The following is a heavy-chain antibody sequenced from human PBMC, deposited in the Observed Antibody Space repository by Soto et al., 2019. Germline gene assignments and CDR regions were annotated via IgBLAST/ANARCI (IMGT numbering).Heavy chain of an antibody. D-gene: IGHD3-3*01. CDR2: INHSGST. J-gene: IGHJ5*02. V-gene: IGHV4-34*01. CDR3: ARSWREPLFGGFILGKIWFDP. CDR1: GGSFSGYY. Sequence: PSETLSLTCAVYGGSFSGYYWSWIRQPPGKGLEWIGEINHSGSTNYNPSLKSRVTISVDTSKNQFSLKLSSVTAADTAVYYCARSWREPLFGGFILGKIWFDPWGQGTLVTVSS.